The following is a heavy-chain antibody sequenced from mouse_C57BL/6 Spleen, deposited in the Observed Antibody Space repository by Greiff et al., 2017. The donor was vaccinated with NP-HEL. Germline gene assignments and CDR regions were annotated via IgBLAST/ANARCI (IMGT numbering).Heavy chain of an antibody. D-gene: IGHD1-1*01. CDR1: GYTFTSYR. V-gene: IGHV1-69*01. J-gene: IGHJ2*01. Sequence: VQLQQPGAELVMPGASVKLSCKASGYTFTSYRMHWVKQRPGQGLEWIGEIDPSDSYTNYNQKFKGKSTLTVDKSSSTAYMQLSSLTSEDSAVYYCARATTVVAPFDYWGQGTTLTVSS. CDR2: IDPSDSYT. CDR3: ARATTVVAPFDY.